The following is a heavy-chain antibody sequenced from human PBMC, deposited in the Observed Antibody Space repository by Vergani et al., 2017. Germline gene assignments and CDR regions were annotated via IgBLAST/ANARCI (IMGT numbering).Heavy chain of an antibody. Sequence: QVQLVESGGGVVQPGRSLSLSCAASGFIFSSYGMHWVRQAPGKGLEWVAGIWYDGTNKYYADSVKGRFTISRDNSKNTLYLQMNSPRAEDTAVYYCAREVQFGSRFADYWGQGTLVTVSS. CDR1: GFIFSSYG. D-gene: IGHD1-1*01. V-gene: IGHV3-33*01. CDR2: IWYDGTNK. J-gene: IGHJ4*02. CDR3: AREVQFGSRFADY.